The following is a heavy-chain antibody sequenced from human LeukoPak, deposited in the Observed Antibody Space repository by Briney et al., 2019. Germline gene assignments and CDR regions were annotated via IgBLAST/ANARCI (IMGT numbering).Heavy chain of an antibody. D-gene: IGHD6-19*01. CDR3: ARDRGDSSGWVLDAFDI. CDR1: GYTFTSYY. CDR2: INPSGGST. J-gene: IGHJ3*02. V-gene: IGHV1-46*01. Sequence: ASVKVSCKASGYTFTSYYMHWVRQAPGQGLEWMGIINPSGGSTSYAQKFQGRVTMTRDTSTSTVYMELSSLRSEDTAVYYCARDRGDSSGWVLDAFDIWGQGTMVTVSS.